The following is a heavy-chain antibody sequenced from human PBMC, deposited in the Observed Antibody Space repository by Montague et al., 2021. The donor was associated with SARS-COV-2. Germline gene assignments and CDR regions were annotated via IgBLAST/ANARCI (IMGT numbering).Heavy chain of an antibody. D-gene: IGHD3-3*01. Sequence: CLSLSCAASGFTFSSYAMSWVRQAPGKGLEWVSVIYSGGSSTYYADSVKGRFTISRDNSKNTLYLQMNSLRAEDTAVYYCAKDLSGYDFWSGPTTHYYYYGMDVWGQGTTVTVSS. CDR2: IYSGGSST. J-gene: IGHJ6*02. CDR3: AKDLSGYDFWSGPTTHYYYYGMDV. V-gene: IGHV3-23*03. CDR1: GFTFSSYA.